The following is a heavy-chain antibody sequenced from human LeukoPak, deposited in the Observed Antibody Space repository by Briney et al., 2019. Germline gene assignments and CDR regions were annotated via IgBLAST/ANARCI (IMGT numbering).Heavy chain of an antibody. J-gene: IGHJ2*01. CDR2: INQSGST. CDR3: ARAIVVVVTAPPYWYFDL. V-gene: IGHV4-34*01. CDR1: GGSFSGYY. D-gene: IGHD2-21*02. Sequence: SETLSLTCAVYGGSFSGYYWSWIRQPPGKGLEWIGEINQSGSTNYNPSLKSRVTISVDTSKNQFSLKLSSVTAADTAVYYCARAIVVVVTAPPYWYFDLWGRGTLVTVSS.